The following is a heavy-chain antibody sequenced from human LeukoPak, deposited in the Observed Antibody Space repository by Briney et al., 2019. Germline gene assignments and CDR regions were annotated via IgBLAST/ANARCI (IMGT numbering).Heavy chain of an antibody. Sequence: SETLSLTCTVSGGSISSSSYYWGWIRQPPGKGLEWIGSIYYSGSTYYNPSLKSRVTISVDTSKNQFSLKLSSVTAADTAVYYCARGYSSGWFDYWGQGILVTVSS. CDR3: ARGYSSGWFDY. D-gene: IGHD6-19*01. CDR2: IYYSGST. V-gene: IGHV4-39*07. CDR1: GGSISSSSYY. J-gene: IGHJ4*02.